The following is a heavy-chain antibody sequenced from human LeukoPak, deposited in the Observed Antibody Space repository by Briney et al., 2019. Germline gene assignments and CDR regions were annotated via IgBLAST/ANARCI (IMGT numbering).Heavy chain of an antibody. Sequence: PSETLSLTCTVSGGSISSSSYYWGWIRQPPGKGLEWIGSIYYSGSTYYNPFLKSRVTISVDTSKNQFSLKLSSVTAADTAVYYCARHVGSPRHANYYYMDVWGKGTTVTVSS. V-gene: IGHV4-39*01. D-gene: IGHD2-15*01. CDR3: ARHVGSPRHANYYYMDV. J-gene: IGHJ6*03. CDR1: GGSISSSSYY. CDR2: IYYSGST.